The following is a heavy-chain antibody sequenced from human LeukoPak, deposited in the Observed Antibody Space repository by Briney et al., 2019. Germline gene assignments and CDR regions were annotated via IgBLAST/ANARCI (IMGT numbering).Heavy chain of an antibody. CDR3: ARLCSSTSCEIDY. D-gene: IGHD2-2*01. V-gene: IGHV1-69*05. J-gene: IGHJ4*02. CDR2: IIPIFGTA. Sequence: GASVKVSCKASGGTFSSYAISWVRQAPGQGLEWMGGIIPIFGTANYAQKFQGRVTITTDESTSTAYMELSSLRSEDTAVYYCARLCSSTSCEIDYWGQGTLVTVSS. CDR1: GGTFSSYA.